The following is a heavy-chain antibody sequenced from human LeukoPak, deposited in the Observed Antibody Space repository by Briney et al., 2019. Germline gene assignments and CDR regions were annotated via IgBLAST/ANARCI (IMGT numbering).Heavy chain of an antibody. D-gene: IGHD6-6*01. J-gene: IGHJ3*02. CDR2: IIPIFGTA. CDR1: GGTFSSYA. CDR3: ARSRRGYSSSYAFDI. Sequence: SVKVSCKASGGTFSSYAISWVRQAPGQGLEWMGRIIPIFGTANYAQKFQGRVTITTDESTSTAYMELSSLRSEYTAVYYCARSRRGYSSSYAFDIWGQGTMVTVSS. V-gene: IGHV1-69*05.